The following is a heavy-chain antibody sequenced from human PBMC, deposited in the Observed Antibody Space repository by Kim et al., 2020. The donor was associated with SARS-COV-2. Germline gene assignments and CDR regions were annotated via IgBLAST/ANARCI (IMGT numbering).Heavy chain of an antibody. Sequence: ASVKVSCKASGYTFTSYYMHWVRQAPGQGLEWMGIINPSGGSTSYAQKFQGRVTMTRDTSTSTVYMELSSLRSEDTAVYYCARENRGSTGHCSGGSCYPGWSWFDPWGQGTLVTVSS. V-gene: IGHV1-46*01. J-gene: IGHJ5*02. CDR3: ARENRGSTGHCSGGSCYPGWSWFDP. CDR2: INPSGGST. D-gene: IGHD2-15*01. CDR1: GYTFTSYY.